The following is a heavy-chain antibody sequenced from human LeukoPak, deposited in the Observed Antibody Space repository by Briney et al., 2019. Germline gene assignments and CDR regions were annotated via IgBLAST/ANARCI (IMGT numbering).Heavy chain of an antibody. CDR3: ARDSGSSWREGLNY. V-gene: IGHV3-21*01. CDR1: TFTFSSDS. Sequence: GGSLRLSCAASTFTFSSDSMNWVRQAPGKGLEWVSSISSSSDYIYYADSVKGRFTISRDNAKNSLFLQMNNLRVEDSAVYYCARDSGSSWREGLNYWGQGTLVTVSS. D-gene: IGHD6-13*01. J-gene: IGHJ4*02. CDR2: ISSSSDYI.